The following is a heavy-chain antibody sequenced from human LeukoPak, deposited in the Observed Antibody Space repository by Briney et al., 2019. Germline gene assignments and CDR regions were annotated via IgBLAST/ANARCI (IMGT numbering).Heavy chain of an antibody. CDR1: GYTFTDYY. V-gene: IGHV1-2*02. J-gene: IGHJ5*02. CDR2: ISPNSGGT. D-gene: IGHD3-10*01. Sequence: ASVKVSCKASGYTFTDYYMHWVRQAPGQGLEWMGWISPNSGGTNYAQKFQGRVTMTRDTSISTAYMELSRLTSDDTAVYFCARAHLTTVRGVIMSLSDWFDPWGQGTLVTVSS. CDR3: ARAHLTTVRGVIMSLSDWFDP.